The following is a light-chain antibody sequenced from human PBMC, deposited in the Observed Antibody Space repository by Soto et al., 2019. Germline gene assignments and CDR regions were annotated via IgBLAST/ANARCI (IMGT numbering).Light chain of an antibody. J-gene: IGLJ1*01. Sequence: QSALTQPASVSGSPGQSITISCTGTSSDVGGYNYVSWYQQHPGKAPKHLIYEVSNRPAGVSNRFSGSKSGNTASLTLSGLQAEDEADYYCSSYTSSSPYVFGTGTKLTVL. CDR1: SSDVGGYNY. CDR2: EVS. V-gene: IGLV2-14*01. CDR3: SSYTSSSPYV.